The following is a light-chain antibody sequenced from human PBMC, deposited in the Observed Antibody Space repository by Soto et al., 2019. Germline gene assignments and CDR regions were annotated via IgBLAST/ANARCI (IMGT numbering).Light chain of an antibody. J-gene: IGKJ5*01. CDR3: QQRQYWPPIT. V-gene: IGKV3D-20*02. Sequence: EVVLTQSPGTLSLSPGERATLSCRASQSVTSTYLAWYQQRPGQSPRLLIYGASTRPTGVPARFSGSGSGTDFTLTISRLEPEDFAVYYCQQRQYWPPITFGQGTRLEIK. CDR1: QSVTSTY. CDR2: GAS.